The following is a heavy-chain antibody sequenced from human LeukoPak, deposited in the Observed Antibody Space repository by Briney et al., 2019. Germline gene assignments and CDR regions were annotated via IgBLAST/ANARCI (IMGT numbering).Heavy chain of an antibody. CDR3: ARSAIQLWFLDY. D-gene: IGHD5-18*01. Sequence: ASVKVSCKASGYTFTSYGISWVRQAPGQGLEWMGWISAYNGNTNYAQKFQGRVTMTRDTSTSTVYMELSSLRSEDTAVYYCARSAIQLWFLDYWGQGTLVTVSS. V-gene: IGHV1-18*01. CDR2: ISAYNGNT. J-gene: IGHJ4*02. CDR1: GYTFTSYG.